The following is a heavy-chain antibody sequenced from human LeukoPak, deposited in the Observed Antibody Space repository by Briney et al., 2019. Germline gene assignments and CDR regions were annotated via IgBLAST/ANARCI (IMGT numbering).Heavy chain of an antibody. D-gene: IGHD1-1*01. Sequence: PGGSLRLSCAASGFSFSSYAMSWVRQAPGKGLEWVATITLTGSRTYFPDSVKGRFTLSRDNSKSMLYMQMNSLRAEDTALYYCAKGKAEAYPYNFDKWGQGIPVTVSS. CDR2: ITLTGSRT. CDR1: GFSFSSYA. CDR3: AKGKAEAYPYNFDK. J-gene: IGHJ4*02. V-gene: IGHV3-23*01.